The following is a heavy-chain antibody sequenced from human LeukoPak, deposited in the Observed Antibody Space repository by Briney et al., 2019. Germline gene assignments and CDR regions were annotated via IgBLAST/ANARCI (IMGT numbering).Heavy chain of an antibody. CDR1: GGSFSGYY. CDR2: INHSGST. J-gene: IGHJ5*02. CDR3: ARSPLRYFDWSRWFDP. D-gene: IGHD3-9*01. V-gene: IGHV4-34*01. Sequence: SETLPLTCAVYGGSFSGYYWSWIRQPPGKGLEWIGEINHSGSTNYNPSLKGRVTISVDTSKNQFSLKLSSVTAADTAVYYCARSPLRYFDWSRWFDPWGQGTLVTVSS.